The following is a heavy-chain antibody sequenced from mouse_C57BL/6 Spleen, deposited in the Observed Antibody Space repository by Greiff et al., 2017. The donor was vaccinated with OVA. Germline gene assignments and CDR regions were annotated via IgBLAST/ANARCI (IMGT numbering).Heavy chain of an antibody. V-gene: IGHV1-69*01. CDR1: GYTFTSYW. CDR2: IDPSDSYT. CDR3: ARGGSSYCDY. J-gene: IGHJ2*01. D-gene: IGHD1-1*01. Sequence: QVHVKQPGAELVMPGASVKLSCKASGYTFTSYWMHWVKQRPGQGLEWIGEIDPSDSYTNYNQKFKGKSTLTVDKSSSTAYMQLSSLTSEDSAVYYCARGGSSYCDYWGQGTTLTVSS.